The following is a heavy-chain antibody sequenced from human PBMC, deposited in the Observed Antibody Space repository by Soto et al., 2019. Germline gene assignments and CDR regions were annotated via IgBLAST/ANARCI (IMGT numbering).Heavy chain of an antibody. V-gene: IGHV4-34*01. CDR2: INHSGST. CDR3: ARGVPGIAAAKGWFDP. J-gene: IGHJ5*02. D-gene: IGHD6-13*01. CDR1: GGSFSGYY. Sequence: PSETLSLTCAVYGGSFSGYYWSWIRQPPGKGLEWIGEINHSGSTNYNPSLKSRVTISVDTSKNQFSLKLSSVTAADTAVYYCARGVPGIAAAKGWFDPWGQGTLVTVSS.